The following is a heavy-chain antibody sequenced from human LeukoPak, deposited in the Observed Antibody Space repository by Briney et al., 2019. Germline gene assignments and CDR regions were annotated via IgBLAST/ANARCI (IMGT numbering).Heavy chain of an antibody. J-gene: IGHJ4*02. Sequence: GGSLRLSCAASGFTLSTYEMNWFRQAPGKGPEWVSYINDDSSDIHYAGSVRGRFTISRDDARKTLYLQLSSLRVEDTAVYYCARDTFQPGLIDSWGQGTLVTVSS. V-gene: IGHV3-48*03. CDR2: INDDSSDI. D-gene: IGHD2-2*01. CDR3: ARDTFQPGLIDS. CDR1: GFTLSTYE.